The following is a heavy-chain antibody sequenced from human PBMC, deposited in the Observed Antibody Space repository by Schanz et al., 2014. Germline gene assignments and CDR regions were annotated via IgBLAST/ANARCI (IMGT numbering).Heavy chain of an antibody. CDR2: ISQDGTEK. J-gene: IGHJ6*02. Sequence: EVQLVESGGGLVQPGGSLRLSCAASGFTFSGYWMTWVRQSPGKGLEWVATISQDGTEKYYVDSVKGRFTISRDNAKNSPFVQMTRLRTDDTAIYYCARDHRNPGGNMDVWGRGTKVTVSS. V-gene: IGHV3-7*01. CDR3: ARDHRNPGGNMDV. CDR1: GFTFSGYW.